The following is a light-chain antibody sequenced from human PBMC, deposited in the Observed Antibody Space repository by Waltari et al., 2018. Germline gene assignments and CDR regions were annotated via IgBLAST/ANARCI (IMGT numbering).Light chain of an antibody. V-gene: IGLV3-1*01. J-gene: IGLJ2*01. Sequence: SYELTQPPSVSVSPGQTATITCSADQLGDKFVAWYQQKSGQSPVLGIYQYQKRPSGFPERFSGSNSGNTAPLTISGTQVDDEADFYCQAWDTTIVVFGGGTKLTVL. CDR1: QLGDKF. CDR3: QAWDTTIVV. CDR2: QYQ.